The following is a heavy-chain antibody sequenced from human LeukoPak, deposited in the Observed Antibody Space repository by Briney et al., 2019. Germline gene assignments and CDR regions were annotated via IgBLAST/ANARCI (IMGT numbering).Heavy chain of an antibody. J-gene: IGHJ6*03. D-gene: IGHD6-13*01. CDR3: ARDGDSSSWYGIGYYYYYMDV. CDR2: IYYSGST. V-gene: IGHV4-59*01. Sequence: SETLSLTCTVSGGSISSYYWSWIRQPPGKGLEWIGYIYYSGSTNYNPSLKSRVTISVDTSKNQFSLKLSSVTAADTAVYYCARDGDSSSWYGIGYYYYYMDVWGKGTTVTVSS. CDR1: GGSISSYY.